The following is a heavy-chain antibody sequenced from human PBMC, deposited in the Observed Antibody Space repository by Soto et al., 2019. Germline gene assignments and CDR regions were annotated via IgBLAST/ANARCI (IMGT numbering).Heavy chain of an antibody. CDR3: ARMNYDNLTGYHHPYYYYGMDV. Sequence: QVQLVESGGGVVQPGRSLRLSCAASGFTFSSYGMHWVRQAPGKGLEWVAVIWYDGSNKYYADSVKGRFTISRDNSKNTLYLQMNSLRAEDTAVYYCARMNYDNLTGYHHPYYYYGMDVWGQGTTVTVSS. CDR1: GFTFSSYG. CDR2: IWYDGSNK. J-gene: IGHJ6*02. V-gene: IGHV3-33*01. D-gene: IGHD3-9*01.